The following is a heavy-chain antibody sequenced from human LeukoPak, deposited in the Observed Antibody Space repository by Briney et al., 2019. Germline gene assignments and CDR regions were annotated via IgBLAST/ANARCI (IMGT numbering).Heavy chain of an antibody. V-gene: IGHV3-48*03. CDR1: GFTFSSYE. CDR3: AKGSRDGYNYGEVYYFDY. J-gene: IGHJ4*02. CDR2: ISASGTIT. Sequence: GSLRLSCAASGFTFSSYEMNWVRQAPGKGLEWISYISASGTITHYADSVEGRFTISRDNAKNSLYLQMNSLRAEDTALYYCAKGSRDGYNYGEVYYFDYWGQGTLVTVSS. D-gene: IGHD5-24*01.